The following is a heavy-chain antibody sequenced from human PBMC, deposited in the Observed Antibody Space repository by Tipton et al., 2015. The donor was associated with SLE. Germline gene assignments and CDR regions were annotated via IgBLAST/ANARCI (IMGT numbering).Heavy chain of an antibody. CDR1: GGSFSGYY. CDR2: INHSGST. D-gene: IGHD2-15*01. Sequence: TLSLTCAVYGGSFSGYYWSCIRQPPGKGLEWIGEINHSGSTNYNPSLKSRVTISVDTSKNQFSLKLSFVTAADTAVYYCASGGGNYYYYGMDVWGQGTTVTVSS. V-gene: IGHV4-34*01. J-gene: IGHJ6*02. CDR3: ASGGGNYYYYGMDV.